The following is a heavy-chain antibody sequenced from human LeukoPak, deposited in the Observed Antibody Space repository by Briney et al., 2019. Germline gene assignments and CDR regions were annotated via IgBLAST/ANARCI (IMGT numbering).Heavy chain of an antibody. CDR1: GFTFSSYT. V-gene: IGHV3-21*06. Sequence: PGGSLRLSCAASGFTFSSYTMNWVRQAPGKGLEWISSIRTGNNDIYYADSLKGRFTISRDNSKNTLYLQVNSLRAEDTAVYYCARDRYSSGWYGDFDCWGQGTLVTVSS. D-gene: IGHD6-19*01. CDR2: IRTGNNDI. J-gene: IGHJ4*02. CDR3: ARDRYSSGWYGDFDC.